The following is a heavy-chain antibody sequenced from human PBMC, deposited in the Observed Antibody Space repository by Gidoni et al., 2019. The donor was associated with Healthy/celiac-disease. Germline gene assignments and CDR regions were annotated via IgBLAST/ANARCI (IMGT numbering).Heavy chain of an antibody. J-gene: IGHJ1*01. V-gene: IGHV1-18*04. CDR3: ARDANYYDSSGYYSRYFQH. CDR1: GYTFTSYG. D-gene: IGHD3-22*01. Sequence: QVQLVQSGAEVKKHWASVQVSCKASGYTFTSYGISWVRQAPGQGLEWRGWISAYHGNTNYAQKLQGRVTMTTDTSTSTAYMELRSLRSDDTAVYYCARDANYYDSSGYYSRYFQHWGQGTLVTVSS. CDR2: ISAYHGNT.